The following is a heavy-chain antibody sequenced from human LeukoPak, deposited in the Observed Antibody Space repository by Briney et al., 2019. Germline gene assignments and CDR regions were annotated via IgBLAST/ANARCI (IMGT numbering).Heavy chain of an antibody. CDR1: GFTFSTYG. V-gene: IGHV3-23*01. J-gene: IGHJ4*02. Sequence: PGGSLRLSCAASGFTFSTYGMSWVRQAPGKGLEWVSAISGSGGSTYYADSVKGRFTISRDNSKNTLYLQMNSLRAEDTAVYYCANSDSMITSYYFDYWGQGTLVTVSS. CDR3: ANSDSMITSYYFDY. CDR2: ISGSGGST. D-gene: IGHD3-16*01.